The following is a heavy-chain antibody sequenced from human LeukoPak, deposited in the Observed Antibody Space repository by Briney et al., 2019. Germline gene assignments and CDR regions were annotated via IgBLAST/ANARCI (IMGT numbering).Heavy chain of an antibody. D-gene: IGHD3-10*02. CDR3: ARLCSGCSDDY. CDR1: GYTLTELS. V-gene: IGHV1-24*01. Sequence: GASVKVSCKVSGYTLTELSMHWVRQAPGKGLEWMGGFDPEDGETIYAQKFQGRVTITADESTSTAYMELSSLRSEDTAVYYCARLCSGCSDDYWGQGTLVTVSS. CDR2: FDPEDGET. J-gene: IGHJ4*01.